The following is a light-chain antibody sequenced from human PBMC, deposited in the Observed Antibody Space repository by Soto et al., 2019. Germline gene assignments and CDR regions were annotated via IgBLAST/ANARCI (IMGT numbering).Light chain of an antibody. CDR3: QHYNSYPLT. V-gene: IGKV1-5*03. CDR2: KAS. Sequence: DIQMTQSPSTLSASVGDRVTITCRASQSISSWLAWYRQKPGKAPKLLIYKASSLESGVPSRFSGSGSGTEFTLTISSLQPDDFATYYCQHYNSYPLTFGGGTKVDI. CDR1: QSISSW. J-gene: IGKJ4*01.